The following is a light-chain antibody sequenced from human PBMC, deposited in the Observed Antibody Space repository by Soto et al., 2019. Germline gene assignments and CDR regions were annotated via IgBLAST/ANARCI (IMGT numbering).Light chain of an antibody. CDR2: DVS. V-gene: IGKV1-5*01. CDR1: QSVSNW. CDR3: QQYDSYSWT. Sequence: IQRTQPPSTLSASVGERVAITCRARQSVSNWLAWYQQKPGKAPKVLIYDVSSLESGVPSRFSGSGSGTEFILTISSLQPDDFATYYCQQYDSYSWTFGQGTKVDIK. J-gene: IGKJ1*01.